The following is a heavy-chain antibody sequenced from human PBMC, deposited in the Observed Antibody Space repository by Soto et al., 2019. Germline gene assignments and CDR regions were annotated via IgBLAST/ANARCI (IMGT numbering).Heavy chain of an antibody. CDR1: GFTFTSSA. Sequence: SVKVSCKASGFTFTSSAVQWVRQARGQRLEWIGWIVVGSGNTNYAQKFQERATITRDMSTSTAYMELSSLRSEDTAVYYCAAGSSSWYDDAFDIWGQGTMVTVSS. J-gene: IGHJ3*02. CDR3: AAGSSSWYDDAFDI. V-gene: IGHV1-58*01. CDR2: IVVGSGNT. D-gene: IGHD6-13*01.